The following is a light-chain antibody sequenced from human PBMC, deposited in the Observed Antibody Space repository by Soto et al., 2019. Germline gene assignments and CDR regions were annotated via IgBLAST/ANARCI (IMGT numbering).Light chain of an antibody. CDR1: QSVSSN. Sequence: EIVLTQSPATLSLSPGERATLSCRASQSVSSNLVWYQQKPGQAPRLLIYDASNRATGIPARFSGSGSGTDFTLTISSLDPEDFAVYYCQQRSDWPITFGQGTRLEIK. J-gene: IGKJ5*01. CDR3: QQRSDWPIT. CDR2: DAS. V-gene: IGKV3-11*01.